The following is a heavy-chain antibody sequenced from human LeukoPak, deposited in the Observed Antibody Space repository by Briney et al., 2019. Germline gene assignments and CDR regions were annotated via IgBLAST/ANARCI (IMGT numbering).Heavy chain of an antibody. D-gene: IGHD2/OR15-2a*01. CDR2: IKSGGSDK. J-gene: IGHJ4*02. CDR1: GFTFPSYW. Sequence: GGSLRLSCAASGFTFPSYWMGWVRQAPGKGLEWVASIKSGGSDKYYVDSVKGRFTISRDDAKNSLYLEVNNPRAEDTAVYYCARGPPSGYGTTWFDYWGQGTLVTVSS. CDR3: ARGPPSGYGTTWFDY. V-gene: IGHV3-7*01.